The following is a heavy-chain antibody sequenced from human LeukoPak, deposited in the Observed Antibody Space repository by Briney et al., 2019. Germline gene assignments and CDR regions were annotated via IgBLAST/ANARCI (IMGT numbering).Heavy chain of an antibody. Sequence: GASVKVSCTASGYTFTSYYMHWVRQAPGQGLEWMGIINPSGGSTSYAQKFQGRVTMTRDMSTSTVYMELSSLRSEDTAVYYCAREHIVVVTAIPPFDYWGQRTLVTVSS. CDR3: AREHIVVVTAIPPFDY. J-gene: IGHJ4*02. V-gene: IGHV1-46*01. D-gene: IGHD2-21*02. CDR1: GYTFTSYY. CDR2: INPSGGST.